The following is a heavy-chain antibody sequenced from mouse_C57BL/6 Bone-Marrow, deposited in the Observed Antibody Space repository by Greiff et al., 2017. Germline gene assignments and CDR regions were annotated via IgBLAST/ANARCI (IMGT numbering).Heavy chain of an antibody. CDR2: LNPSHGDT. Sequence: VQLQQSGPELVRPGASVKISCKASGYSFTCYYMNWVKQSPEKSLEWIGELNPSHGDTSYNQKLKAKATWTVDKSSSTAYMQLKSLTSQDSAVYYCERRGSPYLDFDVWGTGTTVTVS. V-gene: IGHV1-42*01. CDR3: ERRGSPYLDFDV. CDR1: GYSFTCYY. J-gene: IGHJ1*03.